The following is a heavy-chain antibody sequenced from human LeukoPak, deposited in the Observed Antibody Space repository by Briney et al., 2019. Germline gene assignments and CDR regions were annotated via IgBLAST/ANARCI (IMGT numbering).Heavy chain of an antibody. CDR1: GFTFSDYY. V-gene: IGHV3-11*01. CDR3: ARDPGDAFDI. Sequence: PGGSLRLSCAASGFTFSDYYMSWIRQAPGKGLEWISCISSSGGYVIYYADSVKGRFTISRDGAKNSLYLQMNSLRAEDTAVYYCARDPGDAFDIWGQGTTVTVSS. CDR2: ISSSGGYVI. J-gene: IGHJ3*02.